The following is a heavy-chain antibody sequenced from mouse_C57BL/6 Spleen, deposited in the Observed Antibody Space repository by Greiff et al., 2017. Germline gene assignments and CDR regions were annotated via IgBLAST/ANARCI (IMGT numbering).Heavy chain of an antibody. Sequence: QVQLQQPGAELVMPGASVTLSCKASGYTFTSYWMHWVKQRPGQGLEWIGEIDPSDSYTNYNQKFKGKSTLTVDKSSSTAYMQLSSLTSEDSAVYYCARSLFITTVGYAMDYWGQGTSVTVSS. CDR3: ARSLFITTVGYAMDY. CDR1: GYTFTSYW. D-gene: IGHD1-1*01. V-gene: IGHV1-69*01. J-gene: IGHJ4*01. CDR2: IDPSDSYT.